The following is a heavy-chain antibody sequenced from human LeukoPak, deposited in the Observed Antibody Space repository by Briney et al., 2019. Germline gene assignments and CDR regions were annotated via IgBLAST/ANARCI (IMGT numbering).Heavy chain of an antibody. D-gene: IGHD3-10*01. Sequence: PGGSLRLSCAASGFTFSSYAMSWVRQAPGRGLEWVSAISGSGGSTYYADSVKGRFTISRDNSKNTLYLQMNSLRAEDTAVYYCAKPDYYGSGNFDYWGQGTLVTVSS. CDR3: AKPDYYGSGNFDY. CDR1: GFTFSSYA. CDR2: ISGSGGST. J-gene: IGHJ4*02. V-gene: IGHV3-23*01.